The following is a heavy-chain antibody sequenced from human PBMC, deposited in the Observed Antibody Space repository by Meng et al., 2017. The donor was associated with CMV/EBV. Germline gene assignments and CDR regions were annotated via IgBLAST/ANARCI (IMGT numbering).Heavy chain of an antibody. CDR3: ARMCSSTSCYWGNYFDY. CDR1: GSFSGYY. V-gene: IGHV4-34*01. CDR2: INHSGST. J-gene: IGHJ4*02. D-gene: IGHD2-2*01. Sequence: GSFSGYYWSWIGQPPGKGLEWIGEINHSGSTNYNPSLKSRVTISVDTSKNQFSLKLSSVTAADTAVYYCARMCSSTSCYWGNYFDYWGQGTLVTVSS.